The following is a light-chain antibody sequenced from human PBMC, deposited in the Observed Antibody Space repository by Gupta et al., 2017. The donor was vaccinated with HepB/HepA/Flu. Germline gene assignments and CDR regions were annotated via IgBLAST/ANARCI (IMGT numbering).Light chain of an antibody. CDR1: SSDVGGYNY. V-gene: IGLV2-14*01. Sequence: QSALTQPASVSGSPGQSITISCTGTSSDVGGYNYVSWYQQNPGKAPKLMIYDVSNRPSGVSNRFSGSKSGNTASLTISGLQAEDEADYYCSSYTSGTTYVFGTGTKVTV. CDR3: SSYTSGTTYV. J-gene: IGLJ1*01. CDR2: DVS.